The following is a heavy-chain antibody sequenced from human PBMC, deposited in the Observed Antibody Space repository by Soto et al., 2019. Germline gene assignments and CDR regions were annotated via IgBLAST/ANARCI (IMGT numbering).Heavy chain of an antibody. CDR3: ASSLPGNYGAFDL. V-gene: IGHV3-74*01. CDR2: ISGDGSST. J-gene: IGHJ3*01. Sequence: GGSLRLSCAASEFTFRSYWMHWVRQSPGKGLVWVSRISGDGSSTTYADSVRGRFTISRDNAKNTVYLQMDSLRAEDTAVYYCASSLPGNYGAFDLWGQGTMVTVPS. CDR1: EFTFRSYW. D-gene: IGHD1-1*01.